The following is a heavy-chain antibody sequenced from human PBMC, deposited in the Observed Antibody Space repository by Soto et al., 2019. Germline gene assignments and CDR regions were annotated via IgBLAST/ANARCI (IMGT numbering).Heavy chain of an antibody. CDR2: IYYSGST. CDR1: GGSISSYY. CDR3: ARDFLRYFDCCAFDI. V-gene: IGHV4-59*01. J-gene: IGHJ3*02. Sequence: SETLSLTCTVSGGSISSYYWSWIRQPPGKGLEWIGYIYYSGSTNYNPSLKSRVTISVDTSKNQFSLKLSSVTAADTAVYYCARDFLRYFDCCAFDIWGQGTMVTVSS. D-gene: IGHD3-9*01.